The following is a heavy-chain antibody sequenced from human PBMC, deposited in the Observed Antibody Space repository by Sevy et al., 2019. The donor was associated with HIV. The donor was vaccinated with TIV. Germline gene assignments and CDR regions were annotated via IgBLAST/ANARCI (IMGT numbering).Heavy chain of an antibody. Sequence: SETLSLICAVSGGSISSGDWYSWVRQPPWQGLEWIGELSASGRTNYNPSLKSRVTTSVDTSKNQFSLKLSSVTAADTAVYYCMKHTGHSFDPWGQGTLVTVSS. CDR2: LSASGRT. J-gene: IGHJ5*02. V-gene: IGHV4-4*02. CDR3: MKHTGHSFDP. CDR1: GGSISSGDW. D-gene: IGHD2-21*01.